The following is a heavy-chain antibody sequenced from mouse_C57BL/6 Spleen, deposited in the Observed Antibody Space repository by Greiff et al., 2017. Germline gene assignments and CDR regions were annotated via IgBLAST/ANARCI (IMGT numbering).Heavy chain of an antibody. J-gene: IGHJ4*01. CDR1: GFSLTSYG. CDR3: AKDGNPYYAMDY. D-gene: IGHD1-1*01. Sequence: VKLMESGPGLVQPSQSLSITCTVSGFSLTSYGVHWVRQPPGKGLEWLGVIWSGGSTDYNAAFISRLSISKDNSKSQVFFKMNSLQADDTAIYYCAKDGNPYYAMDYWGQGTSDTVSS. V-gene: IGHV2-4*01. CDR2: IWSGGST.